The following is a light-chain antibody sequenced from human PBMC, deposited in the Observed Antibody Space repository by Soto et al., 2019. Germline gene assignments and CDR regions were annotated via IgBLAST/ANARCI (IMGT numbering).Light chain of an antibody. Sequence: EIVLTQSPGTLSLSPGERATLSCRTSQSVSSSYLAWYQQKPGQAPRLLIYGASSRATGIPDRFSGSGSGTDFTLTISRLEPEDFTVYYCQQYGYSFWTFGQWTKVDIK. J-gene: IGKJ1*01. CDR3: QQYGYSFWT. V-gene: IGKV3-20*01. CDR1: QSVSSSY. CDR2: GAS.